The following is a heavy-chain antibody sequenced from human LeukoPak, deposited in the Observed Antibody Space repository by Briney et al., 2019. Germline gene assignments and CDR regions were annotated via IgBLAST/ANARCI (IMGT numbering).Heavy chain of an antibody. Sequence: SETVSLTCTVSGGSISSYYWSWIRQPPGKGLEWIGYIYYSGSTNYNPSLKSRVTISVDTSKNQFSLKLSSVTAADTAVYYCARLGRWFDPWGQGTLVTVSS. CDR2: IYYSGST. J-gene: IGHJ5*02. CDR3: ARLGRWFDP. V-gene: IGHV4-59*08. D-gene: IGHD3/OR15-3a*01. CDR1: GGSISSYY.